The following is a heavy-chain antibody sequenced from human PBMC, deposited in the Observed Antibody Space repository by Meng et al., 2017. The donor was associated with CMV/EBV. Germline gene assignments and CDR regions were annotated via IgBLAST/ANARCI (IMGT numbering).Heavy chain of an antibody. CDR1: GGTFSSYA. CDR2: IIPIFGTA. V-gene: IGHV1-69*05. Sequence: KASGGTFSSYAISWVRQAPGQGLEWMGGIIPIFGTANYAQKFQGRVTITTDDSTSTAYMELSSLRSEDTAVYYCARGFWSGYLNWFDPWGQGTLVTVSS. D-gene: IGHD3-3*01. J-gene: IGHJ5*02. CDR3: ARGFWSGYLNWFDP.